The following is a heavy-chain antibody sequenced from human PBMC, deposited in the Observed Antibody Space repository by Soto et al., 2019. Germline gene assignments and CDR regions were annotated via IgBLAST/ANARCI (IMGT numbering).Heavy chain of an antibody. J-gene: IGHJ4*02. CDR1: DDSINSDKYY. CDR2: IYYRGNA. CDR3: ARLEGLATISYYFDF. V-gene: IGHV4-39*01. D-gene: IGHD3-9*01. Sequence: SETLSLTCSVSDDSINSDKYYWGWIRQPPGKGLEWIGSIYYRGNASYNPSLQPRVTISLGESKSQFSLKLNSVTAAASAVYFCARLEGLATISYYFDFWGPGALVTVSS.